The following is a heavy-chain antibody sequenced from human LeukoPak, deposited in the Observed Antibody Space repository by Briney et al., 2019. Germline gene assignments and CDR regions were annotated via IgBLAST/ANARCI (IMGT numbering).Heavy chain of an antibody. V-gene: IGHV3-30*04. Sequence: GGSLRLSCAASGFTFSTYAMHWVRQAPGKGLEWVAVISYGGSSENYADSVKGRFTVSRDNSKSTLYLQMNGLTPDDTSVYYCSRSPGILGTNYFDYWGQGTLVTVSS. CDR3: SRSPGILGTNYFDY. CDR1: GFTFSTYA. D-gene: IGHD1-26*01. CDR2: ISYGGSSE. J-gene: IGHJ4*02.